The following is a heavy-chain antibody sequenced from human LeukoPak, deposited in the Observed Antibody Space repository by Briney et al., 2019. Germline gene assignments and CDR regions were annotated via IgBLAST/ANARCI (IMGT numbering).Heavy chain of an antibody. D-gene: IGHD6-19*01. Sequence: GSLRLSCAASGFTFSSYEMNWVRQAPGKGLEWVSYISSSGSTIHYADSVKGRFTISRDNAKNSLYLQMNSLRAEDTAVYYCARDLGYSSGWEHAEYFQHWGQGTLVTVSS. CDR1: GFTFSSYE. CDR3: ARDLGYSSGWEHAEYFQH. V-gene: IGHV3-48*03. J-gene: IGHJ1*01. CDR2: ISSSGSTI.